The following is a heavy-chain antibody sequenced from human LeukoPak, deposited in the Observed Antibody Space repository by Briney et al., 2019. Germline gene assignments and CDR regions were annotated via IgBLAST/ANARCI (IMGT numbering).Heavy chain of an antibody. V-gene: IGHV4-34*01. CDR3: ARASHDYGDYSHFDY. D-gene: IGHD4-17*01. Sequence: SETLSLTCAVYGGSFSGYYWSWIRQPPGKGLEWIGEINHSGSTNYNPSLKSRVTISVDKSKNQFSLRLSSVTAADTAVYYCARASHDYGDYSHFDYWGQGTLVTVSS. J-gene: IGHJ4*02. CDR2: INHSGST. CDR1: GGSFSGYY.